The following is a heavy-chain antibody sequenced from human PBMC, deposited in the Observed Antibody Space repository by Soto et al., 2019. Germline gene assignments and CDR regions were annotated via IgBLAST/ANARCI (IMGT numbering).Heavy chain of an antibody. V-gene: IGHV3-30*03. CDR3: ARGNDYDSTSLDY. J-gene: IGHJ4*02. D-gene: IGHD3-22*01. Sequence: GGSLRLSCAASGFTFSSYGIHWVRQAPGKGLEWVAVISYDGRNKNYPDSVKGRFTISRDNSKNTLYLETNSLRADDTAVYYCARGNDYDSTSLDYWGQGTLVTVSS. CDR1: GFTFSSYG. CDR2: ISYDGRNK.